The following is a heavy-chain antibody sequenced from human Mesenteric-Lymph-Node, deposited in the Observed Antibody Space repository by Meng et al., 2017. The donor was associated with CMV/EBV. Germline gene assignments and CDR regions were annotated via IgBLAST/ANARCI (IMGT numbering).Heavy chain of an antibody. J-gene: IGHJ5*02. CDR3: AREYCSSTSCYTGWFDP. V-gene: IGHV1-2*02. D-gene: IGHD2-2*02. Sequence: ASVKVSCKASGYTFTDSYIHWVRQAPGQGLEWMGWVNPNSGGTYYAQKFQGRVTMTMDTSISTAYMELSRLRSDDTAVYYCAREYCSSTSCYTGWFDPWGQGTLVTVSS. CDR1: GYTFTDSY. CDR2: VNPNSGGT.